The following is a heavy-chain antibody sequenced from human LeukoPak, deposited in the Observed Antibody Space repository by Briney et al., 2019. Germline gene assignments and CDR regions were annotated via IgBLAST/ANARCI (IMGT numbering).Heavy chain of an antibody. CDR1: GFTFSSYS. J-gene: IGHJ4*02. CDR3: ARGYSSSSPGDY. Sequence: GGSLRLSCAASGFTFSSYSMNWVRQAPGKGLGWVSSISSSSSYIYYADSVKGRFTISRDNAKNSLYLQMNSLRAEDTAVYYCARGYSSSSPGDYWGQGTLVTVSS. CDR2: ISSSSSYI. V-gene: IGHV3-21*01. D-gene: IGHD6-6*01.